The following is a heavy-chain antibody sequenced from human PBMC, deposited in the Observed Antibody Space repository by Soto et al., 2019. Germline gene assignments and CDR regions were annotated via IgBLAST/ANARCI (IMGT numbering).Heavy chain of an antibody. J-gene: IGHJ3*02. D-gene: IGHD2-2*01. CDR2: INTDGGSS. CDR3: AREAGYCSRTSCYRRAFDT. V-gene: IGHV3-74*03. CDR1: GFTFSGHW. Sequence: EVQLVESGGDLVQPGGSLRLSCAASGFTFSGHWMHWVRQVPVKGLEWVSRINTDGGSSAYADSVKGRFTISRDNAKNTLYLQMNGLRAEDTAVYYCAREAGYCSRTSCYRRAFDTWGQGTTVTVSS.